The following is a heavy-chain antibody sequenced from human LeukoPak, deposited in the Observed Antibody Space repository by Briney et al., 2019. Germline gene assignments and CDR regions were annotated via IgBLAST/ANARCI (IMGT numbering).Heavy chain of an antibody. D-gene: IGHD3-3*01. J-gene: IGHJ6*03. V-gene: IGHV3-21*01. CDR3: ARLLYNFGAYMDV. Sequence: PGGSLRLSCAASGFTFSSYSMNWLRQAPGKGLEWVSSISSSSSNIYYADSVKGRFTISRDNAKNSLHLKMSSLRVEDTAVYYCARLLYNFGAYMDVWGKGTTVTVSS. CDR1: GFTFSSYS. CDR2: ISSSSSNI.